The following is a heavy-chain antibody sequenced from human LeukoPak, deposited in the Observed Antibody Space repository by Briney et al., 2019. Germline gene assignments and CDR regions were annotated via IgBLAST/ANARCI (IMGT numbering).Heavy chain of an antibody. Sequence: PSETLSLTCTVSGGSISSYYWSWIRQPPGKGLEWIGYIYTSGSSNYNPSLKSRVTISVDTSKPQSSLNLSSVTAAHTAVYYCARHYYDIRKHQNWFDPSGQRTLVTVSS. D-gene: IGHD3-22*01. V-gene: IGHV4-4*09. CDR1: GGSISSYY. CDR3: ARHYYDIRKHQNWFDP. J-gene: IGHJ5*02. CDR2: IYTSGSS.